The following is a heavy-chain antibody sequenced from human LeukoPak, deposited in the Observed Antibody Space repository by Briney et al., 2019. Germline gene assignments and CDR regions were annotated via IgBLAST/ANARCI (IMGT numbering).Heavy chain of an antibody. CDR2: INHSGST. D-gene: IGHD2-2*01. CDR1: GGSFSGYY. J-gene: IGHJ4*02. CDR3: ARHEVYCSSTSCYLNLGHFDY. Sequence: SETLSLTCAVYGGSFSGYYWSWIRQPPGKGLEWIGEINHSGSTNYNPSLKSRVTISVDTSKNQFSLKLSSVTAADTAVYYCARHEVYCSSTSCYLNLGHFDYWGQGTLVTVSS. V-gene: IGHV4-34*01.